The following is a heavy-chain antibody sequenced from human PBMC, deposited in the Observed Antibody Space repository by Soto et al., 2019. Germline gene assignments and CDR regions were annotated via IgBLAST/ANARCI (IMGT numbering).Heavy chain of an antibody. CDR1: GYTFSSYG. CDR2: ISGYNSIT. J-gene: IGHJ4*02. CDR3: ARAFGSTDY. D-gene: IGHD6-13*01. V-gene: IGHV1-18*01. Sequence: QVQLVQSGAEVKKPGASVKVSCEASGYTFSSYGISWVRQAPGQGFEWMGWISGYNSITRYAQKFQGRVTMTTDTSTSTAYMALRSLRSDDTPVYYCARAFGSTDYWGQGTLVTVSS.